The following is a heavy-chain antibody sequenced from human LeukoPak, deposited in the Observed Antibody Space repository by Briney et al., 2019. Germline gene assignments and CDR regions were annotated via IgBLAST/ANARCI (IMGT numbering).Heavy chain of an antibody. J-gene: IGHJ4*02. CDR3: ATFRNTIFGVVMRGLDY. V-gene: IGHV1-46*01. Sequence: ASVKVSCKASGYTFTSYYMHWVRQAPGQGPEWMGIINPSGGSTSYAQKFQGRVAMTEDTSTDTAYMELSSLRSEDTAVYYCATFRNTIFGVVMRGLDYWGQGTLVTVSS. CDR1: GYTFTSYY. D-gene: IGHD3-3*01. CDR2: INPSGGST.